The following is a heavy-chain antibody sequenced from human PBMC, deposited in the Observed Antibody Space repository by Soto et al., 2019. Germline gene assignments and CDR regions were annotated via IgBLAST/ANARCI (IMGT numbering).Heavy chain of an antibody. CDR3: ARDIVVVPAANSWFER. V-gene: IGHV1-69*08. D-gene: IGHD2-2*01. CDR2: IIPILGIA. Sequence: QVQLVQSGAEVKKPGSSVKVSCKASGGTFSSYTISWVRQAPGQGLEWMGRIIPILGIANYAQTFQGRVTITADKATSTDYRELSSLRVEDTAVYYGARDIVVVPAANSWFERWGQGTLVTVS. J-gene: IGHJ5*02. CDR1: GGTFSSYT.